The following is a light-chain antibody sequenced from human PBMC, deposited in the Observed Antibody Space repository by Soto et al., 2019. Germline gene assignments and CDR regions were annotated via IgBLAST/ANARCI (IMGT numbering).Light chain of an antibody. CDR1: SSDIAGYIR. CDR2: EVS. Sequence: QSGLTQPRSVSGSPGQSVTISCTGTSSDIAGYIRGCWYQRPPGTGPNLVIYEVSNRPSGIPDRFSGSKSGNTASLTISGLQAEDEAEYYCSLYTTASTYVFGTGTKVTGL. J-gene: IGLJ1*01. CDR3: SLYTTASTYV. V-gene: IGLV2-18*01.